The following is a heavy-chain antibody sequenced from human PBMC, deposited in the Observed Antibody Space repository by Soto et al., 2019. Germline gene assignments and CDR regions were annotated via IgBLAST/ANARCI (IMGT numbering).Heavy chain of an antibody. V-gene: IGHV1-2*02. J-gene: IGHJ5*02. Sequence: RASVKVSCKASGYTFTGYYMHWVRQAPGQGLEWMGWINPNSGGTNYAQKFQGRVTMTRDTSISTAYMELSRLRSDDTAVYYCARVLGLPAAIPRFDPWGQGTLVT. CDR3: ARVLGLPAAIPRFDP. CDR1: GYTFTGYY. CDR2: INPNSGGT. D-gene: IGHD2-2*02.